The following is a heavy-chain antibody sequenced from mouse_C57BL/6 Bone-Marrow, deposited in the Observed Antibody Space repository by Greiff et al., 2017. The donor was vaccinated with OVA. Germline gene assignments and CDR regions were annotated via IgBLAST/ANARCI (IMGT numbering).Heavy chain of an antibody. CDR3: TSYGNFDY. V-gene: IGHV14-4*01. CDR2: IDPENGDT. CDR1: GFNIKDDY. J-gene: IGHJ2*01. Sequence: VQLQQSGAELVRPGASVKLSCTASGFNIKDDYMHWVKQRPEQGLEWIGWIDPENGDTEYDSKCQGKATITADTSSNTAYLQLSSLTSEDTAVYYCTSYGNFDYWGQGTTLTVSS. D-gene: IGHD2-1*01.